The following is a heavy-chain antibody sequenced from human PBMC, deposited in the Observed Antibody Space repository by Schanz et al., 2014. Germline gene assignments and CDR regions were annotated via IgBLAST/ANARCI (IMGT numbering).Heavy chain of an antibody. CDR1: GYTFTTYA. Sequence: QVQLVQSGAEVKKPGASVRVSCKASGYTFTTYAMSWVRQAPGQGLEWVGWISVYTGNTKYGQKVQGRVTMTADTSTNTAYMELRSLRSDDTAVDYCAKAEYDILTDAYSRRDPWGQGTLVTVSS. CDR3: AKAEYDILTDAYSRRDP. J-gene: IGHJ5*02. CDR2: ISVYTGNT. D-gene: IGHD3-9*01. V-gene: IGHV1-18*01.